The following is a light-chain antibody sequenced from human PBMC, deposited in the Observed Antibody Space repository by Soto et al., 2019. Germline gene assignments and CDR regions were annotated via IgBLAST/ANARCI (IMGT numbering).Light chain of an antibody. V-gene: IGKV3D-15*01. CDR1: QSVSSRY. Sequence: DIVMTQSPATLSVSPGERATLSCRASQSVSSRYLAWYQQKPGQAPRLLIYGISKRATDIPDRFSGSGSGTEFTLTISSLQPEDFATYYCQQHGQWPITFGQGTRLENK. J-gene: IGKJ5*01. CDR3: QQHGQWPIT. CDR2: GIS.